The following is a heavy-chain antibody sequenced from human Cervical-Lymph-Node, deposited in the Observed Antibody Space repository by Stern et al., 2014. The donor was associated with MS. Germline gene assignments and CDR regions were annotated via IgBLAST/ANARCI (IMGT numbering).Heavy chain of an antibody. V-gene: IGHV4-61*02. CDR1: GGSISSSGYY. CDR3: ATTRWDLFTWNWFDP. Sequence: VQLVESGPGLVKPSQTLSLTCTVSGGSISSSGYYWSWIRQPADKGLEWIGRIHDSGSTYYNPSLKSRVTISKDTAQTQFSLKLPSVTAADTAVYYCATTRWDLFTWNWFDPWGQGTLVTVSS. D-gene: IGHD1-26*01. J-gene: IGHJ5*02. CDR2: IHDSGST.